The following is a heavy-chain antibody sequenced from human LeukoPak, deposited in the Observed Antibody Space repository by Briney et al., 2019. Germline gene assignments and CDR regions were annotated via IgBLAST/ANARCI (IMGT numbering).Heavy chain of an antibody. J-gene: IGHJ5*02. CDR3: ARLWRTDRHWFDP. D-gene: IGHD1-1*01. V-gene: IGHV1-69*13. Sequence: ASVKVSCKASGGTFSSYAISWVRQAPGQGLDWMGGIIPIFGTANYAQKFQGRVTITADESTSTAYMELISLKSEDTSVYYCARLWRTDRHWFDPWGQGTLVTVSS. CDR2: IIPIFGTA. CDR1: GGTFSSYA.